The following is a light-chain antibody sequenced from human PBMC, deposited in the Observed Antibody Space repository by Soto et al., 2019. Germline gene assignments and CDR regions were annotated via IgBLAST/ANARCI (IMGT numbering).Light chain of an antibody. Sequence: QSALTQPASVSGSPGQSITISCTGTSSDVGGYNYVSWYQQHPGKAPKLMIYEVSNRPSGVSNRFSGSKSGNTAPLTISGLEAEDEVDDYCSSYTSSSTPYVFGTGTK. CDR1: SSDVGGYNY. CDR2: EVS. CDR3: SSYTSSSTPYV. J-gene: IGLJ1*01. V-gene: IGLV2-14*01.